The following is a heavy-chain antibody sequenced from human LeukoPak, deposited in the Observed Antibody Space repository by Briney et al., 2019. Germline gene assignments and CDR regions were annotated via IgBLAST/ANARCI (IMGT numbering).Heavy chain of an antibody. CDR1: GGSISSYQ. J-gene: IGHJ4*02. V-gene: IGHV4-59*12. CDR3: ARDDPQTYFDY. CDR2: IYYTGST. Sequence: SETLSLTCTVSGGSISSYQWSWIRQPPGKGLEWIGYIYYTGSTNYNPSLKSRVTISVDTSKNQFSLKLSSVTAADTALYYCARDDPQTYFDYWGQGTLVTVSS.